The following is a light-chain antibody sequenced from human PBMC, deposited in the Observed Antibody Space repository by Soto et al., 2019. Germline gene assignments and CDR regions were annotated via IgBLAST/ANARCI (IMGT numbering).Light chain of an antibody. Sequence: DIHMTQAPSTLSASIGDRVIITCRASQSISHWLAWYQQKPGKAPKLLISDASILESGVPSRFSGSTSGTEFTLTISSLQPEDFATYYCQQLNSYPLTFGGGTKV. CDR1: QSISHW. CDR3: QQLNSYPLT. J-gene: IGKJ4*01. V-gene: IGKV1-5*01. CDR2: DAS.